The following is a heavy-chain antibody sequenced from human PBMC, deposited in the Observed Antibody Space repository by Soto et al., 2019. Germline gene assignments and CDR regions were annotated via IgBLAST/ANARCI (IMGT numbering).Heavy chain of an antibody. D-gene: IGHD2-21*01. CDR1: GFTFSNYD. Sequence: RLSCAASGFTFSNYDMHWVRQATGEGLEWVSAIGTAGDTYYPDSVKGRFTISREDAKSTVYLQMNSLSAGDTAVYYCTRSARGCLHDAFDIWGQGTMVTIS. CDR2: IGTAGDT. J-gene: IGHJ3*02. V-gene: IGHV3-13*01. CDR3: TRSARGCLHDAFDI.